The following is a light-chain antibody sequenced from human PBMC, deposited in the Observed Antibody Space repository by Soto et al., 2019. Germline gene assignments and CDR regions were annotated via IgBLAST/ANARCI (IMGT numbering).Light chain of an antibody. J-gene: IGLJ1*01. CDR3: QSADKSGTYV. V-gene: IGLV3-25*03. CDR1: ALPKQY. Sequence: SYELTQPPSVSVSPGQMARITCSGDALPKQYAYWYQQKTGQAPVLLIYKTTERPSGIPERFAGSSSGTTVTLTISGVQAEDEADYYCQSADKSGTYVFGTGTKLTVL. CDR2: KTT.